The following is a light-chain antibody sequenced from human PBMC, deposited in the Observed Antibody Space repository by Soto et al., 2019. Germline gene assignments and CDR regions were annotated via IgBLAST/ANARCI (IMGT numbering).Light chain of an antibody. CDR1: SSDVGGYNY. Sequence: SALSQPSSLSVSPGQSITISVTGTSSDVGGYNYVSWYQQHPGKAPKLMIYAVTDRPSGVSSRFSGSKSGNTASLTISGLQAEDEADYYCSSYTSSSTLFGTGTKVTVL. V-gene: IGLV2-14*01. CDR2: AVT. CDR3: SSYTSSSTL. J-gene: IGLJ1*01.